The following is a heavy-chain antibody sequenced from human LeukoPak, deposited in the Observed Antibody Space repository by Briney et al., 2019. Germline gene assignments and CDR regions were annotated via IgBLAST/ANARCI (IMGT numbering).Heavy chain of an antibody. CDR3: ATIRPKVAAAPS. Sequence: AETLSLTCTVSGGSISGSDYYWCWIRQPPGKGLEWSGSLFSSGSTYYHPSLKSRVTISVDTSKTHLSLQLRSVTAGDTAVYYSATIRPKVAAAPSWGQGTMVSVSS. J-gene: IGHJ3*01. D-gene: IGHD2-15*01. CDR2: LFSSGST. V-gene: IGHV4-39*02. CDR1: GGSISGSDYY.